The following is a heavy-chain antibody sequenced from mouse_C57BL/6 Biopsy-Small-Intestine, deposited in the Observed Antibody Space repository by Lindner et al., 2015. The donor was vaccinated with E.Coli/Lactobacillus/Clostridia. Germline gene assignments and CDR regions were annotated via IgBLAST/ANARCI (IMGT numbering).Heavy chain of an antibody. V-gene: IGHV1-81*01. CDR3: ARKGGLTSGYFDY. D-gene: IGHD1-3*01. CDR1: GYTFTSYG. Sequence: VQLQESGAELVKPGASVKLSCKASGYTFTSYGISWVKQRTGQGLEWIGEIYPRSGNTYYNEKFKGKATLTADKSSSTAYMELRSLTSEDSAVYFCARKGGLTSGYFDYWGQGTTLTVSS. J-gene: IGHJ2*01. CDR2: IYPRSGNT.